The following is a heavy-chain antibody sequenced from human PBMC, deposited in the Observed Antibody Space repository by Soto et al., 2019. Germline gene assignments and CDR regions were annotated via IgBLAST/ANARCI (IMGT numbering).Heavy chain of an antibody. D-gene: IGHD3-9*01. CDR3: ARDREPDGIWTFDS. J-gene: IGHJ4*02. CDR1: GFTLDKYA. V-gene: IGHV3-23*05. Sequence: PGGSLRLSCAAFGFTLDKYAMRWVRQAPGKGLEWVAESFSSGGTQYADSVKGRFTISRDNSRNMVFLQMNGLRVEDTALYYCARDREPDGIWTFDSWGQGALVTVSS. CDR2: SFSSGGT.